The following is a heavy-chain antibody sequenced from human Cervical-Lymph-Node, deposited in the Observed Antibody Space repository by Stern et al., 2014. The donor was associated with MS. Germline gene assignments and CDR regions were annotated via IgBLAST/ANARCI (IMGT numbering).Heavy chain of an antibody. CDR2: IYYSGST. J-gene: IGHJ4*02. CDR3: ARQYYDFWSGYLTPFDY. D-gene: IGHD3-3*01. Sequence: QLQLQESGPGLVKPSETLSLTCTVSGGSISSSSYYWGWIRQPPGKGLEWLGSIYYSGSTYYNPSLKSRVTISVDTSKNQFSLKLSSVTAADTAVYYCARQYYDFWSGYLTPFDYWGQGTLVTVSS. CDR1: GGSISSSSYY. V-gene: IGHV4-39*01.